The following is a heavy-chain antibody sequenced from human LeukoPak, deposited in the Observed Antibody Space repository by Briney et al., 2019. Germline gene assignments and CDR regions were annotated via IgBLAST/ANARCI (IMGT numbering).Heavy chain of an antibody. CDR1: GFTFSDYC. Sequence: GGSLRLSCVASGFTFSDYCMSWVRQAPRKGLEWVANIKQDGSEKYYVDSVKGRFTISRDNAKNSLYLQMNSLRAEDTAVYYCARLIRLWFGELPDYWGQGTLVTVSS. CDR2: IKQDGSEK. V-gene: IGHV3-7*01. CDR3: ARLIRLWFGELPDY. J-gene: IGHJ4*02. D-gene: IGHD3-10*01.